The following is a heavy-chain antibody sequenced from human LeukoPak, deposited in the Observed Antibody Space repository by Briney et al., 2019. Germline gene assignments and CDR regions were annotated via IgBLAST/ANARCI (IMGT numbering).Heavy chain of an antibody. CDR2: IYYSGST. Sequence: SETLSLTCTVSGGSISSGDDYWSWIRQPPGKGLEWFGYIYYSGSTYYNSSLESRITISVDTSKNEFSLKLSSVTAADTAVYYCARVCGSYNGGGLAFDIWGQGTMVTVSS. CDR1: GGSISSGDDY. D-gene: IGHD1-26*01. V-gene: IGHV4-30-4*08. J-gene: IGHJ3*02. CDR3: ARVCGSYNGGGLAFDI.